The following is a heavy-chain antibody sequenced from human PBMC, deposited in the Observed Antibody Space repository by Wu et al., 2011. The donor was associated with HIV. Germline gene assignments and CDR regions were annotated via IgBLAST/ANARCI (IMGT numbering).Heavy chain of an antibody. J-gene: IGHJ4*02. CDR2: INPKRGDT. V-gene: IGHV1-2*02. CDR3: ARGHHSSMSFDY. Sequence: QVQLVQSGGEVKKPGASVKVSCEASGYTLTDYYIYWVRQAPGQGLEWMGWINPKRGDTNYAQNFQGRVTMTRDTSINTVYMELSRLRSDDTAVYYCARGHHSSMSFDYWGQGTLVTVSS. D-gene: IGHD2-2*01. CDR1: GYTLTDYY.